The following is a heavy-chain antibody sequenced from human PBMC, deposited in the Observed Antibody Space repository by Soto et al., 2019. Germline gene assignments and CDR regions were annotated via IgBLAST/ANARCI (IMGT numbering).Heavy chain of an antibody. Sequence: ASVKVSCKASGNTFSSHGFSWVRQAPGQGLEGMGWISGFNGQTNYALKFQGRVTVTTDASTSTAYMELRSLRSDDTAVYFCARVDPRGVAVVRDYWGQGTLVAVSS. J-gene: IGHJ4*02. D-gene: IGHD3-10*01. CDR3: ARVDPRGVAVVRDY. V-gene: IGHV1-18*01. CDR1: GNTFSSHG. CDR2: ISGFNGQT.